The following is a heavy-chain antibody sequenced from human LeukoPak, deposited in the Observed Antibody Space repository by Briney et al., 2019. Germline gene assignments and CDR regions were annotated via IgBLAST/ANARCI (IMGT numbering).Heavy chain of an antibody. CDR2: INHSGST. CDR1: GGSFSGYY. Sequence: SETLSLTCAVYGGSFSGYYWSWIRQPPGKGLEWIGEINHSGSTNYNPSLKSRVTISVDTSKNQFSLKLSSVTAADTAVYYCARAYSSSWYEYWFDPWGQGTLVTVSS. CDR3: ARAYSSSWYEYWFDP. J-gene: IGHJ5*02. V-gene: IGHV4-34*01. D-gene: IGHD6-13*01.